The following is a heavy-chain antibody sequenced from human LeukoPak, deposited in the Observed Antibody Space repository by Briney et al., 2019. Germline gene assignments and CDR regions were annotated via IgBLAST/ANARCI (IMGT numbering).Heavy chain of an antibody. CDR1: GYTFTSYG. V-gene: IGHV1-18*01. D-gene: IGHD1-26*01. Sequence: ASVKVSCKASGYTFTSYGISWVRQAPGQGLEWMGWISAYNGNTNYAQKLQGRVTMTTDTSTSTAYMELRSLRSDDTAVYYCAAVYSGTKHDAFDIWGQGTMVTVSS. CDR3: AAVYSGTKHDAFDI. J-gene: IGHJ3*02. CDR2: ISAYNGNT.